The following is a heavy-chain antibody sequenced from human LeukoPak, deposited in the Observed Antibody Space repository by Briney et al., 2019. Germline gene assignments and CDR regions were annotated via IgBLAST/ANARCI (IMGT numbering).Heavy chain of an antibody. CDR3: ARSIDYGAFDI. CDR1: GFTFSDYY. D-gene: IGHD4-17*01. V-gene: IGHV3-11*01. J-gene: IGHJ3*02. CDR2: ISSGGGPI. Sequence: GGSLRLSCAASGFTFSDYYMIWIRQAPGKGLEWVSYISSGGGPIYYADSVKGRFTISRDNAKNSLYLQMNSLRADDTAVYYCARSIDYGAFDIWAQGTMVTVSS.